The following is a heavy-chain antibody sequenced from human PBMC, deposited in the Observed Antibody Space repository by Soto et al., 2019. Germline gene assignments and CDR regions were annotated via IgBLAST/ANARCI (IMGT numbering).Heavy chain of an antibody. Sequence: GESLKISCKGSGYSFTSYWIGWVRQMPGKGLEWMGIIYPGDSDTRYSPSFQGQVTISADKSISTAYLQWSSLKASDTAMYYCARPSMYYDILTGYYPQYYFDYWGQGTQVTVSS. V-gene: IGHV5-51*01. CDR3: ARPSMYYDILTGYYPQYYFDY. J-gene: IGHJ4*02. CDR2: IYPGDSDT. CDR1: GYSFTSYW. D-gene: IGHD3-9*01.